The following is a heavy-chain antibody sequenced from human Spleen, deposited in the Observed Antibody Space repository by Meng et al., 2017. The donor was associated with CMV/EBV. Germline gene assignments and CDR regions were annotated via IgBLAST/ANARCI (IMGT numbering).Heavy chain of an antibody. Sequence: GESLKISCAASGFTFSSYAMHWVRQAPGKGLEWVSAISGSGGSTYYADSVKGRFTISRDNSKNTLYLQMNSLRAEDTAVYYCEKEILLEWSNPQDRWGQGTLVTVSS. D-gene: IGHD3-3*01. CDR1: GFTFSSYA. CDR2: ISGSGGST. CDR3: EKEILLEWSNPQDR. V-gene: IGHV3-23*01. J-gene: IGHJ4*02.